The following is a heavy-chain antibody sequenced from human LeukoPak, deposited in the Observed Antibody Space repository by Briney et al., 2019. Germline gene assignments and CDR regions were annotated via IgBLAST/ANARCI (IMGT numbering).Heavy chain of an antibody. J-gene: IGHJ3*02. CDR1: GGSIRSYY. D-gene: IGHD3-10*01. V-gene: IGHV4-59*08. Sequence: SETLSLTCTVSGGSIRSYYWGWIRQPPGKGLEWIGYIHYSESTKYNPSLKSRVTMSVDTSENQFSLKLSSVTAADTAVYYCASRSGSFSDALDIWGQGTLVTVSS. CDR3: ASRSGSFSDALDI. CDR2: IHYSEST.